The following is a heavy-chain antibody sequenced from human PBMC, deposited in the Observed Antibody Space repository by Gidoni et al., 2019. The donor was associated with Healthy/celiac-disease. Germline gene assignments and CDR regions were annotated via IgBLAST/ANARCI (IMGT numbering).Heavy chain of an antibody. CDR3: AGTAAVAGTRYYYYMDV. V-gene: IGHV3-30-3*01. CDR1: GFTFSSYA. J-gene: IGHJ6*03. CDR2: ISYDGSNK. Sequence: QVQLVDSGEGVVQPGRSLRLSCAASGFTFSSYAMHWVRQAPGKGLEWVAVISYDGSNKYYADSVKGRFTISRDNSKNTLYLQMNSLRAEDTAVYYCAGTAAVAGTRYYYYMDVWGKGTTVTVSS. D-gene: IGHD6-19*01.